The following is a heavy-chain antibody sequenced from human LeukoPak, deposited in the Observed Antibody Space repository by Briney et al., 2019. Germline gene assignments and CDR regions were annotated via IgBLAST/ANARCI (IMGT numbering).Heavy chain of an antibody. Sequence: SETLSLTCTVSGGSISSSSYYWGWIRQPPGKGLEWIGSIYYSGSTYYNPSLKSRVTISVDTSKNQFSLKLSSVTAADTAVYYCARLSLLAVPAASVPYNWFDPWGQGTLVTVSS. CDR3: ARLSLLAVPAASVPYNWFDP. D-gene: IGHD2-2*01. CDR1: GGSISSSSYY. CDR2: IYYSGST. J-gene: IGHJ5*02. V-gene: IGHV4-39*01.